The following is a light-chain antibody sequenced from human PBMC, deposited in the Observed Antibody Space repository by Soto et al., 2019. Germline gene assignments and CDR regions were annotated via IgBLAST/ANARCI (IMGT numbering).Light chain of an antibody. CDR3: EQAGSFPIT. CDR2: ATS. Sequence: DIKMIENPSSLSAYVGDRVSIPCRASQNIFTYLNWYHQKSGKAPRLLIHATSLLRNGVPARFSGSGSGTDFTLTISSLQPEDFATYYCEQAGSFPITSGQGTRLEIK. V-gene: IGKV1-39*01. J-gene: IGKJ5*01. CDR1: QNIFTY.